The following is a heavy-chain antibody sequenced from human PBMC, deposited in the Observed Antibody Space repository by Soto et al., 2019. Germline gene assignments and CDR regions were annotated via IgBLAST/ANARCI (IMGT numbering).Heavy chain of an antibody. J-gene: IGHJ4*02. Sequence: PSQTLSLTCAISGDSVSSNHATWDWIRQSPSRGLEWLGRTYYRSKWYYDYALSVKSRITINPDTSNNQLSLKLSSVTAADTAVYYCASKPQNWNIWMVYWGPGILVTVSS. CDR3: ASKPQNWNIWMVY. D-gene: IGHD1-1*01. CDR1: GDSVSSNHAT. CDR2: TYYRSKWYY. V-gene: IGHV6-1*01.